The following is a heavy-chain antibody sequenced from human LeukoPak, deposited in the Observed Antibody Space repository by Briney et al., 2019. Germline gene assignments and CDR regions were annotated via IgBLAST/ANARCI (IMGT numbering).Heavy chain of an antibody. V-gene: IGHV3-30*18. CDR2: ISYDGSNK. CDR3: AKVPGLVVGATTWGVNYYYMDV. CDR1: GFTFSSYA. Sequence: GGSLRLSCAASGFTFSSYAMSWVRQAPGKGLEWVAVISYDGSNKYYADSVKGRFTISRDISKNTLYLQMNSLRAEDTAVYYCAKVPGLVVGATTWGVNYYYMDVWGKGTTVTVSS. J-gene: IGHJ6*03. D-gene: IGHD1-26*01.